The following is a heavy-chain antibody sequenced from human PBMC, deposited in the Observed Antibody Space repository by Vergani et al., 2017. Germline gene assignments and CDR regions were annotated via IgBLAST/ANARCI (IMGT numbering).Heavy chain of an antibody. CDR2: TNQCGST. J-gene: IGHJ6*02. CDR3: AGIYGSGRLYYYYYYGMDV. D-gene: IGHD3-10*01. Sequence: QVQLPQWGAGLLKPSETLSLTFAVYGGSFSGYYWRWIRQPPGRGLAWIGETNQCGSTNYNPSLRSRVTISVDTSKNRFSLKLSYVTAADTAVYYCAGIYGSGRLYYYYYYGMDVWGQGTTVTVSS. CDR1: GGSFSGYY. V-gene: IGHV4-34*01.